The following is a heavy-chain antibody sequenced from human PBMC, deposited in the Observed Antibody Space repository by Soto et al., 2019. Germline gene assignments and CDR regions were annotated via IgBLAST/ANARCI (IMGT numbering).Heavy chain of an antibody. CDR2: IYHSGST. V-gene: IGHV4-30-2*01. CDR3: ARVPDR. J-gene: IGHJ5*02. D-gene: IGHD2-2*01. CDR1: GGSISSGGYP. Sequence: SETLSLTCAVSGGSISSGGYPWSWIRQPPGKGLEWIGYIYHSGSTYYNPSLKSRVTISVDRSKNQFSLKLSSVTAAHTAVYYCARVPDRWGQGTLVTVSS.